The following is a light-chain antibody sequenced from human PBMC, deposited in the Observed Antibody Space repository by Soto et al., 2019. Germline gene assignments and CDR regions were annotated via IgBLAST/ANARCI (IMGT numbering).Light chain of an antibody. Sequence: EIVLTQSPATLSLSAGDKATLSCRASQTVYSNYLAWYQQKPGQAPRLLVYGASDRAAGVPSRFSGSGSGTDFTLTISSLEPEDFAVYFCQQYIMSPNTFGPGTKV. CDR2: GAS. CDR3: QQYIMSPNT. CDR1: QTVYSNY. V-gene: IGKV3-20*01. J-gene: IGKJ3*01.